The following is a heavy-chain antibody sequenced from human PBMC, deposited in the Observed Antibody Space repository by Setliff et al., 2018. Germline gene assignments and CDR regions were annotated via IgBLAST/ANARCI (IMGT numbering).Heavy chain of an antibody. J-gene: IGHJ4*02. CDR3: ARDTLALKDITLFDY. CDR2: INLNTGNI. D-gene: IGHD5-12*01. Sequence: ASVKVSCKASGFSFSDYLMNWMRQTPDQRLEWMGRINLNTGNIFYAQEFQSRVTLIRDASISTAYMELTGLRYDDTAIYYCARDTLALKDITLFDYCGQGTLVTVSS. V-gene: IGHV1-2*02. CDR1: GFSFSDYL.